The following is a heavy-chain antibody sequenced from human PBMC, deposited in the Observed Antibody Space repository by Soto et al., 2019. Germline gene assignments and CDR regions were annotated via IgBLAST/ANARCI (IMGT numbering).Heavy chain of an antibody. D-gene: IGHD2-8*02. CDR3: ARGRYWDY. J-gene: IGHJ4*02. CDR1: GYAFTTYG. Sequence: QVHLVQSGAEVKKPGASVKVSCKGSGYAFTTYGITWVRQAPGQGLEWMAWISAHNGNTNYAQKLQCRGTVTRDTSTSTAYMDLRSLGADDTAVYYCARGRYWDYWGQGALVTVSS. CDR2: ISAHNGNT. V-gene: IGHV1-18*01.